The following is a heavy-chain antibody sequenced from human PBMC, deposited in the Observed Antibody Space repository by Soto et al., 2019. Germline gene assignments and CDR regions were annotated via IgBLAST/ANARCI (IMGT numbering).Heavy chain of an antibody. V-gene: IGHV3-23*01. Sequence: EVQLLESGGGLVQPGGSLRLTCAASGFTLGSYGMSWVRQAPGKGLEWVSSLSGSSLTVYYADSVKGRFTISRDNSDNTLFLEMTSLRAEDTAFYYCAKDTRIAARPIGYFDHWGQGTLVTVSS. CDR1: GFTLGSYG. CDR2: LSGSSLTV. D-gene: IGHD6-6*01. J-gene: IGHJ4*02. CDR3: AKDTRIAARPIGYFDH.